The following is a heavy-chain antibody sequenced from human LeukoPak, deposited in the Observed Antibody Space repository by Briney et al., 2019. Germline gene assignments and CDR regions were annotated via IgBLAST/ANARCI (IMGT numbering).Heavy chain of an antibody. CDR2: ISGTGSST. Sequence: PGGSLRLSCVASGFTFSSYSMNWVRQAPGKGLEWVSTISGTGSSTYYADSAKGRFTISRDNSKDTLFLQLNSLTAADTAMYFCAKASVAIPQYCNSWGQGTLVTVSS. CDR3: AKASVAIPQYCNS. CDR1: GFTFSSYS. V-gene: IGHV3-23*01. J-gene: IGHJ5*02. D-gene: IGHD2-2*02.